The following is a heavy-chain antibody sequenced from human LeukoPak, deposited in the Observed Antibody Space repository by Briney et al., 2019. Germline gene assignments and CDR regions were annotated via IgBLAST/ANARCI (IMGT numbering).Heavy chain of an antibody. CDR1: GGSISSYY. D-gene: IGHD3-22*01. CDR2: IYYSGST. V-gene: IGHV4-59*01. J-gene: IGHJ6*03. CDR3: ARGHHYYDSSGYYYYYYMDV. Sequence: SETLSLTCTVSGGSISSYYWSWIRQPPGKGLEWIGYIYYSGSTNYNPSLKGRVTISVDTSKNQFSLKLSSVTAADTAVYYCARGHHYYDSSGYYYYYYMDVWGKGTTVTISS.